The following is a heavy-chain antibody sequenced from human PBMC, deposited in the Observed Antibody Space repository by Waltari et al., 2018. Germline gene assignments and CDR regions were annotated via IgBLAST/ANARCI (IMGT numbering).Heavy chain of an antibody. J-gene: IGHJ3*02. CDR1: GYTFTGYY. V-gene: IGHV1-2*06. Sequence: QVQLVQSGAEVKKPGASVKVSCKASGYTFTGYYMHWVRQAPGQGLEWMGRINPNSGGTKYAQKFQGRVTMTRDTSISTAYMELSRLRSDDTAVYYCARGGTMIVVVTDAFDIWGQGTMVTVSS. D-gene: IGHD3-22*01. CDR2: INPNSGGT. CDR3: ARGGTMIVVVTDAFDI.